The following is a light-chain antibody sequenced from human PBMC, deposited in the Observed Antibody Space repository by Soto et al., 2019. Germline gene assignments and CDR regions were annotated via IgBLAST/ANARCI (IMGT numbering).Light chain of an antibody. CDR1: SSTIGAGYE. J-gene: IGLJ1*01. V-gene: IGLV1-40*01. CDR3: QSYDTSLSASYV. Sequence: QSVLTQPPSVSGAPGQRVTISCTGSSSTIGAGYEVHWYQHLPGKAPKLLIYGNTNRPSGVPNRFSGSKSGTSASLAITGLQAEDEADYYCQSYDTSLSASYVFGGGTRSPS. CDR2: GNT.